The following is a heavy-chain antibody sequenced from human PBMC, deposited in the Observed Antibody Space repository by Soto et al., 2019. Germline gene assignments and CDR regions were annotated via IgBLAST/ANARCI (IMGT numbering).Heavy chain of an antibody. Sequence: SETLSLTCTVSGGSLSSGDYYWSWIRQPPGKGLEWIGYVYYSGSTNYNPSLKSRVTISIDTSKNQFSLKLSSVNAADTAVYYCARDQKVTGAYYNYHGIDVWGQGTTVTVSS. CDR1: GGSLSSGDYY. CDR3: ARDQKVTGAYYNYHGIDV. CDR2: VYYSGST. V-gene: IGHV4-61*08. D-gene: IGHD7-27*01. J-gene: IGHJ6*02.